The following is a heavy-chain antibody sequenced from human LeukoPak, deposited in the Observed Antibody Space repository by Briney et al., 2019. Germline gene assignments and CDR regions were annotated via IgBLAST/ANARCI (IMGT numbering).Heavy chain of an antibody. Sequence: GGSLRLSCAASGFTFSSYGMHWVRRAPGKGLEWVAVIWYDGSNKYYADSVKGRFTISRDNSKNTLYLQMNSLRAEDTAVYYCARGLNYYDSSGHDYWGQGTLVTVSS. J-gene: IGHJ4*02. CDR2: IWYDGSNK. CDR3: ARGLNYYDSSGHDY. V-gene: IGHV3-33*01. CDR1: GFTFSSYG. D-gene: IGHD3-22*01.